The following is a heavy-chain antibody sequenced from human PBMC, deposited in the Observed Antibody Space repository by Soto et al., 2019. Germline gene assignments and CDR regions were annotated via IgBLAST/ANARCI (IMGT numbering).Heavy chain of an antibody. J-gene: IGHJ6*02. V-gene: IGHV3-30*18. Sequence: QVQLVESGGGVVQPGRSLRLSCAASGFTFSSYGMHWVRQVPGKGLEWVAVISYDGSNKYYADSVKGRLTISRDNSKNTMYLQMNSLTAEDMAVYYCAKDQYSYGPRVYYNCGMDVWGQGTTVTVSS. D-gene: IGHD5-18*01. CDR3: AKDQYSYGPRVYYNCGMDV. CDR1: GFTFSSYG. CDR2: ISYDGSNK.